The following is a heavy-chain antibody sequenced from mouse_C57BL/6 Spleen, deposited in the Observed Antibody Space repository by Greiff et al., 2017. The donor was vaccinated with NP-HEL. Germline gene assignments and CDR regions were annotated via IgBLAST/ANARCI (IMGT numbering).Heavy chain of an antibody. CDR1: FNIKDYY. Sequence: FNIKDYYMHWVKQRPEQGLEWIGRIDPEDGDTEYAPKFQGKATMTADTSSNTAYLQLSSLTSEDTAVYYCTTIYYGNYKFAYWGQGTLVTVSA. CDR2: IDPEDGDT. J-gene: IGHJ3*01. V-gene: IGHV14-1*01. D-gene: IGHD2-1*01. CDR3: TTIYYGNYKFAY.